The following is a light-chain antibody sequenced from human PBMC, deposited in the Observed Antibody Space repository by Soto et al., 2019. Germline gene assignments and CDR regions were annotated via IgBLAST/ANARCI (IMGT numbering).Light chain of an antibody. CDR3: QHYNSYSEA. J-gene: IGKJ1*01. CDR2: KAS. Sequence: DIQIPESPSTLSGSVGDRVTITCRASQTISSWLAWYQQKPGKAPKLLIYKASTLKSGVPSRFSGSGSGTEFTLTIRSLQPDEFATYYCQHYNSYSEAFGQGTKVDI. V-gene: IGKV1-5*03. CDR1: QTISSW.